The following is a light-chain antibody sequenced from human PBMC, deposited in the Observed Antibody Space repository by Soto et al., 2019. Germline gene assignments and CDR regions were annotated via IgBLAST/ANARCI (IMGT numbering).Light chain of an antibody. Sequence: EIVLAQTPGTLSLSPGERATLSCRASQSVVSNYLAWYQQKPGQAPRLLIYGASSRATGIPDRFSGSGSGTDFTLTISRLEPEDFAVYYCQQCGTSPRTFGQGTNVEFK. CDR1: QSVVSNY. CDR3: QQCGTSPRT. CDR2: GAS. J-gene: IGKJ1*01. V-gene: IGKV3-20*01.